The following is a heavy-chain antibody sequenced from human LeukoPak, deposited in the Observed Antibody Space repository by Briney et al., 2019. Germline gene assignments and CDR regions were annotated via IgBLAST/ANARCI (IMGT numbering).Heavy chain of an antibody. CDR1: GFTFGSYS. CDR3: ASDSPAKDAFDI. Sequence: GGSLRLSCAASGFTFGSYSMNWVRQAPGKGLEWVSSISSSSSYIYYADSVKGRLTISRDNAKNSLYLQMNSLRAEDTAVYYCASDSPAKDAFDIRGQGTMVTVPS. J-gene: IGHJ3*02. CDR2: ISSSSSYI. V-gene: IGHV3-21*01.